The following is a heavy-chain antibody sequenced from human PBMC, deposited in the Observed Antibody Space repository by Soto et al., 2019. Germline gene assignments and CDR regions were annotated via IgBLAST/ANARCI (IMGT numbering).Heavy chain of an antibody. CDR2: IIPIFGTA. J-gene: IGHJ6*02. CDR3: ARSSSLPYAFQQNPSWAYYYGMDV. V-gene: IGHV1-69*01. Sequence: QVQLVQSGAEVKKPGSSVKVSCKASGGTFSSYAISWVRQAPGQGLEWMGGIIPIFGTANYAQKFQGRVTITADESTSTAYMELSSLRSEDTAVYYCARSSSLPYAFQQNPSWAYYYGMDVWGQGTTVTVSS. D-gene: IGHD6-6*01. CDR1: GGTFSSYA.